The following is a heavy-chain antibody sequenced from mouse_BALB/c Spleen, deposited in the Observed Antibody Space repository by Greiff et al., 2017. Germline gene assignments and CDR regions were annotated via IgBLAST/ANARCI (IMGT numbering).Heavy chain of an antibody. CDR2: ISSGSSTI. J-gene: IGHJ4*01. V-gene: IGHV5-17*02. Sequence: DVKLVESGGGLVQPGGSRKLSCAASGFTFSSFGMHWVRQAPEKGLEWVAYISSGSSTIYYADTVKGRFTISRDNPKNTLFLQMTSLRSEDTAMYYCARTQGIMDYWGQGTSVTVSS. CDR3: ARTQGIMDY. CDR1: GFTFSSFG.